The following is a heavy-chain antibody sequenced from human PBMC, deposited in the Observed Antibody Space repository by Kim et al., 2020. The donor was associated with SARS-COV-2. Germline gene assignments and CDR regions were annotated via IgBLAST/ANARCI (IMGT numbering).Heavy chain of an antibody. CDR2: MNPNSGNT. CDR1: GYTFTSYD. J-gene: IGHJ6*02. D-gene: IGHD3-10*01. Sequence: ASVKVSCKASGYTFTSYDINWVRQATGQGLEWMGWMNPNSGNTGYAQKFQGRVTMTRNTSISTAYMELSSLRSEDTAVYYCARLNWFGELLSRGHYYYGMDVWGQGTTVTVSS. V-gene: IGHV1-8*01. CDR3: ARLNWFGELLSRGHYYYGMDV.